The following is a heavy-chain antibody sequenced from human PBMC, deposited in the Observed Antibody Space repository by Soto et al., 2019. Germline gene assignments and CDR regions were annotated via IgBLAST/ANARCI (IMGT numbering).Heavy chain of an antibody. CDR2: IWYDGSNK. J-gene: IGHJ4*02. V-gene: IGHV3-33*01. CDR3: ARDKDHIVVVPAATFDY. CDR1: GFTFSSYG. D-gene: IGHD2-2*01. Sequence: QVQLVESGGGVVQPGRSLRLSCAASGFTFSSYGMHWVRQAPGKGLEWVAVIWYDGSNKYYADSVKGRFTISRDNSKNTLYLQMNSLRAEDTAVYYCARDKDHIVVVPAATFDYWGQGTLVTVSS.